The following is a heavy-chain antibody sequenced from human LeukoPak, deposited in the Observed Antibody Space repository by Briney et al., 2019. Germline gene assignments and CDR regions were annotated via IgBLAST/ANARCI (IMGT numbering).Heavy chain of an antibody. J-gene: IGHJ4*02. D-gene: IGHD2-21*02. Sequence: SETLSLTCASYGGSLRGYYRSWIRQPPGKGLEWNGKINHSASTNYHPSLKSRVTISVDTSKNQFSLKLSSVTAADTAVYYCAREDDCGGDCYSEDWGQGTLVTVSS. CDR1: GGSLRGYY. CDR3: AREDDCGGDCYSED. V-gene: IGHV4-34*01. CDR2: INHSAST.